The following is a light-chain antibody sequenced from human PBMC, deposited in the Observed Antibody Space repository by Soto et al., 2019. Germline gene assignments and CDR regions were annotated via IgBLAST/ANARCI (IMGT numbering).Light chain of an antibody. CDR3: CSYAGSYTFYV. CDR1: SSDVGGYNY. CDR2: DVS. J-gene: IGLJ1*01. Sequence: QSALTQPRSVSGSPGQSVTISCTGTSSDVGGYNYVSWYQQHPGKAPKLMIYDVSKRPSGVPDRFSGSKSGNTASLTISRLQAGDEADYYCCSYAGSYTFYVFGTGTKVTVL. V-gene: IGLV2-11*01.